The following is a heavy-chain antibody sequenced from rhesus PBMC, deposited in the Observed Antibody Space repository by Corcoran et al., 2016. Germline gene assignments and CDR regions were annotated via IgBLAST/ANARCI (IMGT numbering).Heavy chain of an antibody. CDR2: VNPEEGEA. CDR3: ARALGYRAWYFDL. J-gene: IGHJ2*01. V-gene: IGHV1-111*02. Sequence: VQLVQSGAEVTKAGATVKISCKASGYTFTNPSLNWLRRDPEQGLKWSGGVNPEEGEADYAQKFQDRVTITADRSTDTAYMELSSLRSEDTAVYYCARALGYRAWYFDLWGPGTPITISS. D-gene: IGHD5-24*01. CDR1: GYTFTNPS.